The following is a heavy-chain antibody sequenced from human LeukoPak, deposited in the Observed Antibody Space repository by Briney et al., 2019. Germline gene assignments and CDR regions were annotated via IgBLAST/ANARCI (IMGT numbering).Heavy chain of an antibody. CDR3: ASSLLGYCSSTSCYGWFDP. D-gene: IGHD2-2*01. J-gene: IGHJ5*02. V-gene: IGHV4-34*01. CDR1: GGSFSGYY. Sequence: SETLSLTCAVYGGSFSGYYWSWIRQPPGKGLEWIGEINHSGSTNYNPSLKSRVTISVDTSKNQFSLKLSSVTAADTAVYYCASSLLGYCSSTSCYGWFDPWGQGTLVTVSS. CDR2: INHSGST.